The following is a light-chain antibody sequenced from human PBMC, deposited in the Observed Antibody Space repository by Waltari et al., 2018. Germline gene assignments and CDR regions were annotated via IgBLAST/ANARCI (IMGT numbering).Light chain of an antibody. Sequence: QSALPQPASVSGSPGPSITISCPGTSDDVGGYTSISWYQQHPGKAPKLIIYDVTKRPSGVSDRFSGSKSGNTASLTISGLQAEDEADYYCCSYARSNTYVFGTGTKVTVL. V-gene: IGLV2-14*03. CDR2: DVT. J-gene: IGLJ1*01. CDR3: CSYARSNTYV. CDR1: SDDVGGYTS.